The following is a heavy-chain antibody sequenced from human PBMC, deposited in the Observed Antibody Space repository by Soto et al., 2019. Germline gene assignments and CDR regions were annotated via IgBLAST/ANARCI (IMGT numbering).Heavy chain of an antibody. CDR3: ARFRGTAILDY. CDR2: LYHTGNT. Sequence: SETLSLTCAVSGGSISSGGYSWSWIRRPPGKALEWIAYLYHTGNTYYHPSLESRVTMSVDTSKNQFSLKLTSVTAADTAVYYCARFRGTAILDYWGQGALVTVSS. J-gene: IGHJ4*02. V-gene: IGHV4-30-2*01. D-gene: IGHD2-21*02. CDR1: GGSISSGGYS.